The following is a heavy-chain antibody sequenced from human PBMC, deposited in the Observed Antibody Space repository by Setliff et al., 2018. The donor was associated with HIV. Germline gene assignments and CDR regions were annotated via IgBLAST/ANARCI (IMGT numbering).Heavy chain of an antibody. CDR2: IYTGDSDT. Sequence: GESLKISCTGSGYSFTNYWIGGVRQMPGKGLEWGWIIYTGDSDTRYRPSLQGQVTISADKSISTAYLQWSSLKASDTAMYYCSRLSVVSATRIYYFDFWGQGTLVTVSS. D-gene: IGHD2-15*01. CDR1: GYSFTNYW. CDR3: SRLSVVSATRIYYFDF. J-gene: IGHJ4*02. V-gene: IGHV5-51*01.